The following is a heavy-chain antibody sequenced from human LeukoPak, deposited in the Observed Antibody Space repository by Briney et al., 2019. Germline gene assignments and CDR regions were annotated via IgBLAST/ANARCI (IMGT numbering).Heavy chain of an antibody. CDR3: ASSSSLGN. CDR2: ISPSSSTI. J-gene: IGHJ4*02. Sequence: AGGSLRLSCAASGFTFSSYNMNWVRQAPGKGLEWVSYISPSSSTIYYADSVKGRFTISRDNAKNSLSLQMNSLRAEDTAVYYCASSSSLGNWGQGTLVTVSS. CDR1: GFTFSSYN. V-gene: IGHV3-48*01. D-gene: IGHD6-6*01.